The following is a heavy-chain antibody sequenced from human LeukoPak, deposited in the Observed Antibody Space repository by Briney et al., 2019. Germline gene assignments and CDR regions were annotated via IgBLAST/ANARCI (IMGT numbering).Heavy chain of an antibody. Sequence: ASVKVSCKASGYTFTSHDINWVRQATGQGLGWMGWMNPNSGNTGHAQKFQGRDIMSRDTSINTAYMELHSLRSDDTAVYYCARGYSPTIRTTGNDYWGQGTLVTVSS. V-gene: IGHV1-8*01. J-gene: IGHJ4*02. CDR3: ARGYSPTIRTTGNDY. CDR2: MNPNSGNT. D-gene: IGHD1-1*01. CDR1: GYTFTSHD.